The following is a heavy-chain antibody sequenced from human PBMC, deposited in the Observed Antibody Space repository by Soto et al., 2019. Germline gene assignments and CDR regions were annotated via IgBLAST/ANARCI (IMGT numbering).Heavy chain of an antibody. CDR2: IYTSGST. Sequence: EVQLVESGGGLVQPGGSLRLSCAASGFIVSSNYMSWVRQAPGKGLEWVSVIYTSGSTYYAYSVKGRFTISRDNSKNIVYLQKNSRSAEDTAVYYCARGGGALDVWCQGTLVTVS. CDR3: ARGGGALDV. J-gene: IGHJ3*01. D-gene: IGHD3-10*01. CDR1: GFIVSSNY. V-gene: IGHV3-66*01.